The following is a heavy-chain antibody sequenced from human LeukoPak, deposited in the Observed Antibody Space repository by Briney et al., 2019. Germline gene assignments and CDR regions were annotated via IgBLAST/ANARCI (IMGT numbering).Heavy chain of an antibody. CDR1: GFTFSSYW. CDR3: ARDDNLYIGGHPGFDY. V-gene: IGHV3-7*01. J-gene: IGHJ4*02. D-gene: IGHD1-14*01. CDR2: IKQDGSEK. Sequence: QAGGSLRLSCAASGFTFSSYWMSWVRQAPGKGLEWVANIKQDGSEKYYVDSVKGRFTISRDNAKNSLYLQMNSLRAEDTAVYYCARDDNLYIGGHPGFDYWGQGTLVTVSS.